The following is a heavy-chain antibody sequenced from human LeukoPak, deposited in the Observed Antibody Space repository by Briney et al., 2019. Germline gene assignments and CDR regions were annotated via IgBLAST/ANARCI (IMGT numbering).Heavy chain of an antibody. CDR2: IKQDGSEK. V-gene: IGHV3-7*01. Sequence: GGSLRLSCAASGFTFSSYWMSWVRQAPGKGLEWVANIKQDGSEKYYVDSVKGRFTISRDNAKNSLYLQMNSLRAEDTAVYYCARLASDIVVVVAAQSADYFDYWGQGTLVTVFS. CDR3: ARLASDIVVVVAAQSADYFDY. D-gene: IGHD2-15*01. J-gene: IGHJ4*02. CDR1: GFTFSSYW.